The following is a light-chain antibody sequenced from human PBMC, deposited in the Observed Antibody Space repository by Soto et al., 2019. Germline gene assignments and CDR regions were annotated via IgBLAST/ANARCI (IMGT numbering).Light chain of an antibody. V-gene: IGLV2-14*01. CDR2: DVT. CDR1: SSDVGGYNY. J-gene: IGLJ3*02. CDR3: SSYTSRSTLMV. Sequence: QSVLTQPASVSGSPGQSITISCTGTSSDVGGYNYVSWYQHHPGKAPKLMIYDVTSRPSGVSTRFSGSKSGNTASLTISGLQAEDEADYFCSSYTSRSTLMVFGGRTKLTVL.